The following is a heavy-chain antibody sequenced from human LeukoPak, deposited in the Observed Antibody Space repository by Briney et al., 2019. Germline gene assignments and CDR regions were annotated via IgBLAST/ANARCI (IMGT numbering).Heavy chain of an antibody. J-gene: IGHJ4*02. CDR1: GFTFSNYA. CDR3: AKGPGNWTANFDY. Sequence: GGSLRLSCAASGFTFSNYALSWVRQAPGKGLEWVSGIGGGGDTTYYADSVKGRFTISRDNSKNTLYLQMNSLRAEDTAVYYCAKGPGNWTANFDYWGQGTLVTVSS. D-gene: IGHD1-20*01. V-gene: IGHV3-23*01. CDR2: IGGGGDTT.